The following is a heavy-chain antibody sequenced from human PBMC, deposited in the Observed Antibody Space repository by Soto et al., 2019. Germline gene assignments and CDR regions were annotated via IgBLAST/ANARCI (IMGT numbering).Heavy chain of an antibody. V-gene: IGHV1-69*01. CDR2: LIPIFGST. Sequence: QVQLVQSGAEVKKPGSSVNVSCTASGGTFSSSAISWVRQAPGQGLEWVGGLIPIFGSTNYAQRFQDRVTITVDEPTSTPYVELSSLRSEDTALYYCANGSDRAAIGGWLFDVWARGTLVTVSS. D-gene: IGHD3-22*01. J-gene: IGHJ2*01. CDR1: GGTFSSSA. CDR3: ANGSDRAAIGGWLFDV.